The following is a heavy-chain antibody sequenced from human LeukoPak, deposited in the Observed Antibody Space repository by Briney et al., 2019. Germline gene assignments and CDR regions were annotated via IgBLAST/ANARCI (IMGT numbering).Heavy chain of an antibody. J-gene: IGHJ4*02. Sequence: GGSLRLSCAASGFSVSSDYMSWVRQAPGKGLEWVSVIYTGGSTNRADSVKGRFTISRDNSKNTVYLQMNSLRADDTAVYYCARAVYYHISTGYINWGQGTLVTVSS. V-gene: IGHV3-53*01. D-gene: IGHD3-9*01. CDR3: ARAVYYHISTGYIN. CDR2: IYTGGST. CDR1: GFSVSSDY.